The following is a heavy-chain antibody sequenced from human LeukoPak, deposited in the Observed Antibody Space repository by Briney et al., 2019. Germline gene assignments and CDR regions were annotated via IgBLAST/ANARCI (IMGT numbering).Heavy chain of an antibody. CDR1: GGSISSYY. CDR3: ARHKDYYDSSGYPYYFDY. V-gene: IGHV4-59*08. D-gene: IGHD3-22*01. J-gene: IGHJ4*02. Sequence: PSETLSLTCTVSGGSISSYYWSWIRQPPGKGLEWIGYIFYSGGTNYNPSLKSRVTISVDTSKNQFSLKLSSVTAADTAVYYCARHKDYYDSSGYPYYFDYWGQGTLVTVSS. CDR2: IFYSGGT.